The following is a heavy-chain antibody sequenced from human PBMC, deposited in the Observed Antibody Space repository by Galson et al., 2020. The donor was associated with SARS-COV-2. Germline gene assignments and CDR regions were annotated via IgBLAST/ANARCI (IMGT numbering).Heavy chain of an antibody. J-gene: IGHJ4*02. CDR1: GGTISSYY. Sequence: SETLSLTCTVSGGTISSYYWSWIRQPPGKGLEWIGHISNSGSTTYNPYLKSRGTISLDTSRNQFSLKLTSVTPADTAVYYCARVRIDYSSDYFDYWGQGTLVSVSS. V-gene: IGHV4-59*01. CDR2: ISNSGST. CDR3: ARVRIDYSSDYFDY. D-gene: IGHD4-4*01.